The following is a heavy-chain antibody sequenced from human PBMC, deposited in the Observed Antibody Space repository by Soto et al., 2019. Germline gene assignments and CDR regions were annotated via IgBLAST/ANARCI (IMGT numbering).Heavy chain of an antibody. J-gene: IGHJ4*02. V-gene: IGHV3-23*01. CDR2: ISGSGGGT. CDR3: ARRRAVALLFDY. Sequence: EVQLLESGGGLVQPGGSLTLSCAASGFTFSSYAMSWVRQAPGKGLEWVSAISGSGGGTYYADSVKGRFTISRDNSKNTLYLQMNSLTADDTAVYYGARRRAVALLFDYWGQGPLVAVAA. D-gene: IGHD6-19*01. CDR1: GFTFSSYA.